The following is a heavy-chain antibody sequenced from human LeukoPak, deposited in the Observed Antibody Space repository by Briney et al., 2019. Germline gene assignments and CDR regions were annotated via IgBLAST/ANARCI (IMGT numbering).Heavy chain of an antibody. D-gene: IGHD3-3*01. Sequence: ASVKVSCKASGYTFTGYYMHWVRQAPGQGLEWMGWINTKTGNPTYAQGFTGRFVFSLDTSVSTTYLQISSLKAEDTAVYYCARRNYDDYYYYYMDVWGKGTTVTVSS. CDR1: GYTFTGYY. CDR2: INTKTGNP. CDR3: ARRNYDDYYYYYMDV. J-gene: IGHJ6*03. V-gene: IGHV7-4-1*02.